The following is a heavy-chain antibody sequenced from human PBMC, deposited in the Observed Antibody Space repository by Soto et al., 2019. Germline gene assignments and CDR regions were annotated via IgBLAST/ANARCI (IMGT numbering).Heavy chain of an antibody. CDR3: ARGVGYSGYEGAESPAFDI. CDR1: GGTFSSYT. V-gene: IGHV1-69*02. J-gene: IGHJ3*02. CDR2: IIPILGIA. D-gene: IGHD5-12*01. Sequence: ASVKVSCKASGGTFSSYTISWVRQAPGQGLEWMGRIIPILGIANYAQKFQGRVTITADKSTSTAYMELSSLRSEDTAVYYCARGVGYSGYEGAESPAFDIWGQGTMVTVSS.